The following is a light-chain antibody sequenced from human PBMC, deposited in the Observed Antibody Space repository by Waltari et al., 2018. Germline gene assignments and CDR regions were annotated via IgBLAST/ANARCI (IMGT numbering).Light chain of an antibody. Sequence: IQLTQSPSSLSASVGDRVTITCRASQGISSYLAWYQQKPGKAPKLLIYAASTLQSGVPSRFSGSGSGTEVTLTISSLQPEDFATYYCQQLNSYPPYTFGQGTKLEIK. CDR1: QGISSY. CDR2: AAS. V-gene: IGKV1-9*01. CDR3: QQLNSYPPYT. J-gene: IGKJ2*01.